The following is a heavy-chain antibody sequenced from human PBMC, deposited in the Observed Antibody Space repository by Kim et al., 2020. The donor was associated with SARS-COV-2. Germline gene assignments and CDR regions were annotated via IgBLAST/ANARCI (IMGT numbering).Heavy chain of an antibody. Sequence: FQGRVTITADKSTSTAYMELSSLRSEDTAVYYCARDGTTVTTYYYYGMDVWGQGTTVTVSS. J-gene: IGHJ6*02. CDR3: ARDGTTVTTYYYYGMDV. V-gene: IGHV1-69*04. D-gene: IGHD4-17*01.